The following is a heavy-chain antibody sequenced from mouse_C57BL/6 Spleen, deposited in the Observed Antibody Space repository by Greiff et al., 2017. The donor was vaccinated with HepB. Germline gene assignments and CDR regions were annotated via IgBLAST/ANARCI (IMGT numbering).Heavy chain of an antibody. Sequence: VQLQQSGAELVRPGASVKLSCTASGFNIKDYYMHWVKQRPEQGLEWIGRIDPEDGDTEYAPTFQGKATMTADTSSNKAYLQLSSLTSEDTAVYYCTTPYYYGSSYGEDYAMDYCGQGTSVTVSS. J-gene: IGHJ4*01. D-gene: IGHD1-1*01. CDR3: TTPYYYGSSYGEDYAMDY. CDR2: IDPEDGDT. V-gene: IGHV14-1*01. CDR1: GFNIKDYY.